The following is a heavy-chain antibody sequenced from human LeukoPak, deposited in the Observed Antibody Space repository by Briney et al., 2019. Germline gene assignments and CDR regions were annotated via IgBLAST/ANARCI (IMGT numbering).Heavy chain of an antibody. J-gene: IGHJ4*02. CDR3: VKGVVYDSSGYFHLDY. D-gene: IGHD3-22*01. Sequence: GGSLRLSCAASGFTFDHYAMHWVRQAPGKGPEWVSLVSVNADSTYYADCVRGRFTISRDNNNNSLYLQMHSLRTDDTALYYCVKGVVYDSSGYFHLDYWGQGTLVTVSS. V-gene: IGHV3-43*02. CDR1: GFTFDHYA. CDR2: VSVNADST.